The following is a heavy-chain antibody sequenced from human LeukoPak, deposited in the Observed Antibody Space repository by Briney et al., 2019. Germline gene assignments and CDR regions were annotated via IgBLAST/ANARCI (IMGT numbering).Heavy chain of an antibody. D-gene: IGHD6-13*01. V-gene: IGHV3-7*01. Sequence: GGSLRLSCAASGFTFSSYWTSWVRQAPGKGLEWVANIKQDGSEKYYVDSVKGRFTISRDNAKNSLYLQMNSLRAEDTAVYYCARDGSSWYYFDYWGQGTLVTVSS. CDR3: ARDGSSWYYFDY. J-gene: IGHJ4*02. CDR2: IKQDGSEK. CDR1: GFTFSSYW.